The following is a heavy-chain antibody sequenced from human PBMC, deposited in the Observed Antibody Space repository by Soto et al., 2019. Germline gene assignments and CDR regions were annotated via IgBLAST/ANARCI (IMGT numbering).Heavy chain of an antibody. CDR1: GFTFSSYG. D-gene: IGHD2-15*01. CDR2: ISYDGSNK. V-gene: IGHV3-30*18. CDR3: AKDQMSGIFQRYNWFDP. J-gene: IGHJ5*02. Sequence: GGSLRLSCAASGFTFSSYGMHWVRQAPGKGLEWVAVISYDGSNKYYADSVKGRFTISRDNSKNTLYLQMNSLRAEDTAVYYCAKDQMSGIFQRYNWFDPWGQGTLVTVSS.